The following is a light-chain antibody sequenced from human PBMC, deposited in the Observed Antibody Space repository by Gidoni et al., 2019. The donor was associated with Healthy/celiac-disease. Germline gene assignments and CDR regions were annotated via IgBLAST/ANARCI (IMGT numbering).Light chain of an antibody. CDR2: AAY. Sequence: VIWMPQSPSLLSASTGDRVTISCRISKGISSYLAWYQQKPGKAPELLIYAAYTLQSGVPSRFSGSGSGTDFTLTISCLQSEDFATYYCQQYYSFPWTCGQETKVEIK. V-gene: IGKV1D-8*01. J-gene: IGKJ1*01. CDR3: QQYYSFPWT. CDR1: KGISSY.